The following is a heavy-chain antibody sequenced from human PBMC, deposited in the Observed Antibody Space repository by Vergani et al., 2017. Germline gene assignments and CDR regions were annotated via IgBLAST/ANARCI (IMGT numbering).Heavy chain of an antibody. CDR2: ICHTEDT. Sequence: QVQLQESGPGLVKPPGTLSLTCAVSGDSISSNNCWTGVRQPPGKGLEWIGEICHTEDTKYSPSLKSRGTVSVDESRNLFSLRLNSVTAADTAVYYCATIGYRRWGYYFDYWGQGILVTVSS. J-gene: IGHJ4*02. D-gene: IGHD2-2*02. CDR1: GDSISSNNC. CDR3: ATIGYRRWGYYFDY. V-gene: IGHV4-4*03.